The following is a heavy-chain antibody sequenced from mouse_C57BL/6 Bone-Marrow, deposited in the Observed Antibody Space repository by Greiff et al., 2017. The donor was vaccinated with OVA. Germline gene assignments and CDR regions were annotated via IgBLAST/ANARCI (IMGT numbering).Heavy chain of an antibody. CDR1: GYTFTSYW. D-gene: IGHD2-3*01. Sequence: VQPQQSGTVLARPGASVKMSCKTSGYTFTSYWMHWVKQRPGQGLEWIGAIYPGNSDTSYNQKFKGKAKLTAVTSASTAYMRLSNLTNEDSAVYYCAGTYDGYYPYYAMDYWGQGTSVTVSS. V-gene: IGHV1-5*01. J-gene: IGHJ4*01. CDR3: AGTYDGYYPYYAMDY. CDR2: IYPGNSDT.